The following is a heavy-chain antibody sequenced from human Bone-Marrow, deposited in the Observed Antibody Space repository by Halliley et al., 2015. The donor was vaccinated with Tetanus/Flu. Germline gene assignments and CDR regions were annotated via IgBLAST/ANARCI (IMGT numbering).Heavy chain of an antibody. CDR2: AYNGNT. CDR3: ARDLGLDRGVTGRTGFAY. D-gene: IGHD1-20*01. V-gene: IGHV1-18*01. Sequence: AYNGNTNYAQSFQCRVILATDSSTSTAYMEVRSLRSDDTAVYYCARDLGLDRGVTGRTGFAYWGQGTLVTVSS. J-gene: IGHJ4*02.